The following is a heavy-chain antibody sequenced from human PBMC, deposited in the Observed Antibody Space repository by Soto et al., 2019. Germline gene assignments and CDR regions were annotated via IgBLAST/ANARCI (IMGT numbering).Heavy chain of an antibody. CDR3: AREDPLSSSVDY. D-gene: IGHD6-6*01. J-gene: IGHJ4*02. V-gene: IGHV1-69*13. Sequence: GASVKVSCKASGGTFSSYAISWVRQAPGQGLEWMGGIIPIFGTANYAQKFQGRVTITADESTSTAYMELRSLRSDDTAVYYCAREDPLSSSVDYWGQGTLVTVSS. CDR2: IIPIFGTA. CDR1: GGTFSSYA.